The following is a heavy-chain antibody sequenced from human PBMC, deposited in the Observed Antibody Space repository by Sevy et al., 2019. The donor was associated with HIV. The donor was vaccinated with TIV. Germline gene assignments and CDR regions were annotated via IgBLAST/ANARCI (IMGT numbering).Heavy chain of an antibody. Sequence: ASVKVSCKTSGYTFTSSYSVNWVRQAPGQGLEWMGWINAYNGNTKYGQKFQGIVTMTTDTSSTTAYMELRSLRSDDTAVYYCPTSSENQMATSRWGQGTLVSGSS. D-gene: IGHD5-12*01. J-gene: IGHJ4*02. V-gene: IGHV1-18*01. CDR2: INAYNGNT. CDR1: GYTFTSSYS. CDR3: PTSSENQMATSR.